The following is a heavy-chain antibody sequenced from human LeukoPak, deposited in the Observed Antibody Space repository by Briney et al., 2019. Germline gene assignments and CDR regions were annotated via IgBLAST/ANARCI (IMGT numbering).Heavy chain of an antibody. CDR3: VKGRSHTVTYFDY. CDR2: VGWDGDNT. CDR1: GFTFDDYA. Sequence: GGSLRLSCAAAGFTFDDYAMHWARQAPGKGLEWVSVVGWDGDNTYYADSVKGRFTISRDNSKNSLYLQMKSLRTEDSALYYCVKGRSHTVTYFDYWGRGTLVTVSS. V-gene: IGHV3-43D*03. D-gene: IGHD4-11*01. J-gene: IGHJ4*02.